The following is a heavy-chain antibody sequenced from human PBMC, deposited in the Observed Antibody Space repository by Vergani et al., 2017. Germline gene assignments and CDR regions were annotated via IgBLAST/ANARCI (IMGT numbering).Heavy chain of an antibody. J-gene: IGHJ5*02. V-gene: IGHV1-69*18. CDR1: GYTFTSYY. CDR3: ASQTYYYDSVWFDP. Sequence: QVQLVQSGAEVKKPGASVKVSCKASGYTFTSYYMHWVRQAPGQGLEWMGRIIPIFGTANYAQKFQGRVTITADESTSTAYMELSSLRSEDTAVYYCASQTYYYDSVWFDPWGQGTLVTVSS. CDR2: IIPIFGTA. D-gene: IGHD3-22*01.